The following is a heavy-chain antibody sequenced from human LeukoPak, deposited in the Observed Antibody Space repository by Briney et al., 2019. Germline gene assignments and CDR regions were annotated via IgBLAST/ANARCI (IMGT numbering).Heavy chain of an antibody. CDR2: ITGSGGTT. CDR1: AFTVSNNY. CDR3: GNLRIVAASYFKY. J-gene: IGHJ1*01. V-gene: IGHV3-23*01. D-gene: IGHD1-26*01. Sequence: GGPLRPPGPACAFTVSNNYMTCVRQAPGKGLEWFSGITGSGGTTYYADSVKGRFTISRANSNNALSLQMNTLRAEATALHYCGNLRIVAASYFKYGGEGTLVTVSS.